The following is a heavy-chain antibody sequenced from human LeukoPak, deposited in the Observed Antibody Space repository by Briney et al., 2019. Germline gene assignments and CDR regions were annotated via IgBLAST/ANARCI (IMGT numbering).Heavy chain of an antibody. CDR1: GFTFSSYA. J-gene: IGHJ5*02. D-gene: IGHD6-13*01. V-gene: IGHV3-23*01. Sequence: GGSLRLSCAASGFTFSSYAMSWVRQAPGKGLEWVSAISGSGGGTYYADSVKGRFTISRDNSKNTLYLQMNSLRAEDTAVYYCAKGQQLVSWFDPWGQGTLVTVSS. CDR2: ISGSGGGT. CDR3: AKGQQLVSWFDP.